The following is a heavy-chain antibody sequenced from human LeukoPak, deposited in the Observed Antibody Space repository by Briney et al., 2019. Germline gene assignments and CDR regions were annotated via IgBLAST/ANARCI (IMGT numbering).Heavy chain of an antibody. V-gene: IGHV4-38-2*02. CDR1: GYSISSGYY. D-gene: IGHD6-13*01. CDR2: IYHSGST. Sequence: WETLSLTCTVSGYSISSGYYGGGSRQPPGGGVEGIGSIYHSGSTYYHPSLKSRVTISVDTSKNQFSLKLSSVTAADTAVYYCARDDVGYSSNPLDYWGQGTLVTVSS. CDR3: ARDDVGYSSNPLDY. J-gene: IGHJ4*02.